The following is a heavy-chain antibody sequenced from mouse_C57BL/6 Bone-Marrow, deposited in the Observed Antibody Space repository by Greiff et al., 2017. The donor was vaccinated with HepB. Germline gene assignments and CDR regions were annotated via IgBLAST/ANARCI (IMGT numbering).Heavy chain of an antibody. CDR2: INPGSGGT. J-gene: IGHJ2*01. V-gene: IGHV1-54*01. CDR1: GYAFTNYL. CDR3: ARGDEY. Sequence: QVQLQQSGAELVRPGPSVKVSCKASGYAFTNYLIEWVKQRPGQGLEWIGVINPGSGGTNYNEKFKGKATLTADKSSSTAYMQLSSLTSEDSAVYFCARGDEYWGQGTTLTVSS.